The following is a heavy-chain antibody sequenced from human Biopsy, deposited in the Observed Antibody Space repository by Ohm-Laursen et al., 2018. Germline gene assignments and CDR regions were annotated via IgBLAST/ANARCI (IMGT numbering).Heavy chain of an antibody. J-gene: IGHJ2*01. CDR2: IYSSGGS. Sequence: TLSLTCAVTYGSISGHFWSWIRQPAGETLEWIGRIYSSGGSSYNPSLKSRISMSMDTSNNQFSLTLTSVTAADTAVYYCARTPGKAVAGRFLDLWGRGTLVTVSS. CDR1: YGSISGHF. CDR3: ARTPGKAVAGRFLDL. D-gene: IGHD6-19*01. V-gene: IGHV4-4*07.